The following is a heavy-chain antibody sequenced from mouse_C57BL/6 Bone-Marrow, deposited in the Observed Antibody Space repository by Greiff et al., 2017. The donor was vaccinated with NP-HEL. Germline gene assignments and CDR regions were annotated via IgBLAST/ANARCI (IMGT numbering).Heavy chain of an antibody. CDR2: IHPNSGST. CDR1: GYTFTSYW. CDR3: ARREKLAYWYFDV. Sequence: QVQLKQPGAELVKPGASVKLSCKASGYTFTSYWMHWVKQRPGQGLEWIGMIHPNSGSTNYNEKFKSKATLTVDKSSSTAYMQLSSLTSEDSAVYYCARREKLAYWYFDVWGTGTTVTVSS. J-gene: IGHJ1*03. V-gene: IGHV1-64*01.